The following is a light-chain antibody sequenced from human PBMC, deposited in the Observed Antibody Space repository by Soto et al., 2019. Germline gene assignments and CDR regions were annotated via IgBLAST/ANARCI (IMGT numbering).Light chain of an antibody. CDR1: QSISSY. J-gene: IGKJ1*01. CDR2: ATS. CDR3: QQTYSTPPT. V-gene: IGKV1-39*01. Sequence: DIQMTQSPSSLSASIGDTVSITCRASQSISSYLNWYQQKPGKAPKLLIFATSSLQSGVPSRFSGSASGADFTLTISSLQPEDFATYYCQQTYSTPPTFGQGTKVDIK.